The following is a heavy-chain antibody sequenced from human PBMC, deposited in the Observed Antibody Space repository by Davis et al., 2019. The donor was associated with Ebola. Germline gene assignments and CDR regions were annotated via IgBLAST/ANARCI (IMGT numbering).Heavy chain of an antibody. CDR1: GGSVSSYY. V-gene: IGHV4-59*02. Sequence: GSLRLSCIVSGGSVSSYYWSWIRQPPGKGLEWIGYISYSGSTNYNPSLKSRVTISIDASRNQFSLKLSSVTAADTAVYFCARGGGGNGYVLWGQGTLVTVSS. CDR2: ISYSGST. J-gene: IGHJ4*02. D-gene: IGHD5-18*01. CDR3: ARGGGGNGYVL.